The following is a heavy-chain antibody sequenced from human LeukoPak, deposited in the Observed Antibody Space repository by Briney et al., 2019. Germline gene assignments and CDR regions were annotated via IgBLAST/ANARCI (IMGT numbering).Heavy chain of an antibody. CDR3: ARSYCSSTSCYAVGAFDI. CDR2: IYYSGST. V-gene: IGHV4-39*01. CDR1: GGSISSSNYY. Sequence: SETLSLTCTVSGGSISSSNYYWGWIRQPPGKGLEWLGSIYYSGSTYYNPSLKSRVTISVDTSKKQFSLRLSSVTAADTAVYYCARSYCSSTSCYAVGAFDIWGQGTLVTVSS. J-gene: IGHJ3*02. D-gene: IGHD2-2*01.